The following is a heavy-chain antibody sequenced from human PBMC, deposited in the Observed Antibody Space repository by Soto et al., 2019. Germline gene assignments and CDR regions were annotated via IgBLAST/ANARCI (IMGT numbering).Heavy chain of an antibody. V-gene: IGHV3-23*01. J-gene: IGHJ4*02. CDR1: GFTFSSYA. CDR3: AKDLNQAAIGYYFDY. D-gene: IGHD2-2*01. Sequence: PGGSLRLSCAASGFTFSSYAMSWVRQAPGKGLEWVSAISGSGGSTYYADSVEGRFTISRDNSKNTLYLQMNSLRAEDTAVYYCAKDLNQAAIGYYFDYWGQGTLVTVSS. CDR2: ISGSGGST.